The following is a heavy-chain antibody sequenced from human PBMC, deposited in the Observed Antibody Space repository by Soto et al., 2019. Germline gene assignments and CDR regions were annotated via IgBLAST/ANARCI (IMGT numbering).Heavy chain of an antibody. CDR1: GFTFSSYS. V-gene: IGHV3-21*01. D-gene: IGHD3-3*01. CDR2: ISSSSSYI. Sequence: EVQLVESGGGLVKPGGSLRLSCAASGFTFSSYSMNWVRQAPGKGLEWVSSISSSSSYIYYADSVKGGFTISRDNAKNSLYLQMNSLGAEDTAVYYCARDLNAYDDVWRGYYDYWGQGTLVTVSS. J-gene: IGHJ4*02. CDR3: ARDLNAYDDVWRGYYDY.